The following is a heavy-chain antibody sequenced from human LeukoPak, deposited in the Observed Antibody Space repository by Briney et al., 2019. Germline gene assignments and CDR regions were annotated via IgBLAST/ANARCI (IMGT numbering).Heavy chain of an antibody. V-gene: IGHV5-51*01. CDR3: ARLYSDYSF. CDR2: IYPDDSDT. Sequence: GESLKISCKGSGYTFTTSWIGWVRQMPGKGLEWMGIIYPDDSDTRYSPSLQGHVTISADKSISTAYLQWSSLEVSDTAMYYCARLYSDYSFWGQGTLVTVSS. CDR1: GYTFTTSW. J-gene: IGHJ4*02. D-gene: IGHD4-11*01.